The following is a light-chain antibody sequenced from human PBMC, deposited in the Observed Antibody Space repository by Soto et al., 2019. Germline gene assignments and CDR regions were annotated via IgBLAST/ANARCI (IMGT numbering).Light chain of an antibody. V-gene: IGLV7-43*01. J-gene: IGLJ1*01. CDR1: AVAVTRGYY. CDR3: LLWYGGAYV. Sequence: QAVVTQEPSVTVCAEGTGTLTCAASAVAVTRGYYPNWFQQKPGPPPRALIYSIDKKHSWTPARFSGSLLGGKAALPLSGVQPEDEAEYYCLLWYGGAYVFGAGTKVPVL. CDR2: SID.